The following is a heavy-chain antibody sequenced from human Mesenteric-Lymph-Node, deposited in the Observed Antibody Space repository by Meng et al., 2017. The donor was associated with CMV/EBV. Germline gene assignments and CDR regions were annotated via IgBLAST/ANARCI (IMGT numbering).Heavy chain of an antibody. V-gene: IGHV1-2*02. CDR2: INPNSGGT. CDR3: ASLGQTRHVYGGPSPFDY. CDR1: GYTFIDYY. Sequence: ASVKVSCKASGYTFIDYYMHWVRQAPGQGLEWLGWINPNSGGTNYAQKFQGRITMTRDTSINTAYMELSRLRSDDTAVYYCASLGQTRHVYGGPSPFDYWGQGTLVTVSS. J-gene: IGHJ4*02. D-gene: IGHD4-23*01.